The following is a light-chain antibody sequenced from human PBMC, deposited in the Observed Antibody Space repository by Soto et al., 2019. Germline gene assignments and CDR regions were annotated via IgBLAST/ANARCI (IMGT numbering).Light chain of an antibody. CDR1: SSDVGGYNY. CDR2: EVS. J-gene: IGLJ3*02. Sequence: QSALTQPPSASGSPGQSVTISCTGTSSDVGGYNYVSWYQQHPGKAPKLMFYEVSKRPSGVPDRFSGSKSGNTASLTVSGLQAEDEADYYCISYAGSNNWVFGGGTKLTVL. V-gene: IGLV2-8*01. CDR3: ISYAGSNNWV.